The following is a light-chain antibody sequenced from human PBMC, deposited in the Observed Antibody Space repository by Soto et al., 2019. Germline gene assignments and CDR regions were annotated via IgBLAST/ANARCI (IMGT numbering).Light chain of an antibody. J-gene: IGLJ2*01. CDR2: ANS. V-gene: IGLV1-40*01. CDR3: QSYDSSLSGCV. CDR1: SSNIGAGYD. Sequence: QSVLTQPPSASGAPGQRVTISCTGSSSNIGAGYDVHWYQQLPGTAPKLLIYANSNRPSGVPDRFSGSKSGTSASLAITGLQAEDEADYYCQSYDSSLSGCVFGGGTKVTVL.